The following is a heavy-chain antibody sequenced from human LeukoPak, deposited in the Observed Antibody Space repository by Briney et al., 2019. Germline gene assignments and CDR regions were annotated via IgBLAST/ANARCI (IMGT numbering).Heavy chain of an antibody. CDR3: ARGKAAAGTW. Sequence: KAGGSLRLSCAATGFTFSSYSMNWVRQAPGKGLEWVSSISSSSSYIYYADSVKGRFTISRDNAKNSLYLQMNSLRAEDTAVYYCARGKAAAGTWWGQGTLVTVSS. J-gene: IGHJ4*02. CDR1: GFTFSSYS. V-gene: IGHV3-21*01. D-gene: IGHD6-13*01. CDR2: ISSSSSYI.